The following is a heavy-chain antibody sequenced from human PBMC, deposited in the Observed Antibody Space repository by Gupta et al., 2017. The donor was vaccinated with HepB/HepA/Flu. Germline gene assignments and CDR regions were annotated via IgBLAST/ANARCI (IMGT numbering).Heavy chain of an antibody. J-gene: IGHJ5*02. Sequence: QLQLQESGPGLVKPSETLSLTCTVSGGSFSSSSYYCGWIRQPPGKGLEWIGSIYYSGSTYYNPSLKSRVTISVDTSKNQFSLKLSSVTAADTAVYYCARHALIDYGDYVDWFDPWGQGTLVTVSS. CDR2: IYYSGST. V-gene: IGHV4-39*01. CDR1: GGSFSSSSYY. CDR3: ARHALIDYGDYVDWFDP. D-gene: IGHD4-17*01.